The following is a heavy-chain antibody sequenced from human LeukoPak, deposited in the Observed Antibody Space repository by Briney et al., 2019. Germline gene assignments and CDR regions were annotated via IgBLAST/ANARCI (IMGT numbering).Heavy chain of an antibody. V-gene: IGHV3-7*01. Sequence: PGGSLRLSCAASGFTFRSYWMTWVRQAPGKGLEWVANIKQDGSEKYVDSVKGRFTISRDNAKNSLYLQMNSLRAEDTAVYYCTRDTGCSGGTCYSFYDYWGQGTLVTVSS. J-gene: IGHJ4*02. CDR3: TRDTGCSGGTCYSFYDY. D-gene: IGHD2-15*01. CDR1: GFTFRSYW. CDR2: IKQDGSEK.